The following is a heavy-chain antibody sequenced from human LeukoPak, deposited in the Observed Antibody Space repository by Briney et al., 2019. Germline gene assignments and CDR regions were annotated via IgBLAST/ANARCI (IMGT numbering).Heavy chain of an antibody. V-gene: IGHV1-69*05. Sequence: SVKLSCKASGATFSSGTISWVRQAIGQGLEWMGGIIPIFGTATSAQKLQGRVTIPTDHSTSTAYMELTSLRSEAPAVYICAQRVGSTQYNWFDPWGQGTLVTVSS. CDR2: IIPIFGTA. CDR3: AQRVGSTQYNWFDP. D-gene: IGHD1-1*01. CDR1: GATFSSGT. J-gene: IGHJ5*02.